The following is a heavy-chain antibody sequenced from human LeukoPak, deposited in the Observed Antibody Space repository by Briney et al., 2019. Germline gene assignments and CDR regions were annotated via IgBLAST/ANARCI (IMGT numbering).Heavy chain of an antibody. J-gene: IGHJ4*02. Sequence: AGGSLRLSCAASGFTFSTYSMNWVRQAPGKGLEWVSNISSSSSYIYYADSVKGRFTVSRDNAKNSLYLQMNSLRAEDTAVYYCARDDYCGGDCRTSAFDYWGQGTLVTVSS. D-gene: IGHD2-21*02. CDR3: ARDDYCGGDCRTSAFDY. CDR1: GFTFSTYS. V-gene: IGHV3-21*01. CDR2: ISSSSSYI.